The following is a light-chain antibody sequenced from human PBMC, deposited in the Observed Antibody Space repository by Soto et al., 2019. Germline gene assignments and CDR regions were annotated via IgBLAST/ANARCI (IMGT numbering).Light chain of an antibody. CDR3: QQRFNWPRFT. Sequence: EIVLTQSPATLPLPPGERATLSCRASQGVSSYLAWYQQKPGQAPRLLIYDASNRSTGIPARFSGGGSGTDFTLTISSLEPEDFAVYYCQQRFNWPRFTFGQGTKLEIK. CDR2: DAS. V-gene: IGKV3-11*01. J-gene: IGKJ2*01. CDR1: QGVSSY.